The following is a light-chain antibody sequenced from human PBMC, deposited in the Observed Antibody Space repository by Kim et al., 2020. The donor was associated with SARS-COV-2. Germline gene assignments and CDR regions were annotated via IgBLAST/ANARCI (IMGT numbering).Light chain of an antibody. Sequence: IQLTQSPSSLSASIGDRVSITCRASQGISSYLAWYQQKPGKAPELLIYAASTLQSGVPSRFSGSGSGTDFTLTISSLQPEDFATYYCQHLNGYPLTFGGGTKVDIK. CDR3: QHLNGYPLT. J-gene: IGKJ4*01. CDR2: AAS. CDR1: QGISSY. V-gene: IGKV1-9*01.